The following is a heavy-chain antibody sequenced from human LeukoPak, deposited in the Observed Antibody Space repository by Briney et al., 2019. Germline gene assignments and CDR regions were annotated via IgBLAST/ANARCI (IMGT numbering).Heavy chain of an antibody. J-gene: IGHJ4*02. CDR3: AKTALDSYGTFDY. D-gene: IGHD5-18*01. CDR1: GFTFSSYG. CDR2: ISYDGSNK. Sequence: GGSLRLSCAASGFTFSSYGMHWVRQAPGKGLEWLAVISYDGSNKYYADSVKGRFTISRDNSKNTLYLQMNSLRAEDTAVYYCAKTALDSYGTFDYWGQGTLVTVSS. V-gene: IGHV3-30*18.